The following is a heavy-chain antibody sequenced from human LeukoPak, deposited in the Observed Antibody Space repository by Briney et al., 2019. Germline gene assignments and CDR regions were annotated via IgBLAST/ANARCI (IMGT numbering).Heavy chain of an antibody. CDR2: ISYDGSNK. CDR1: GFTFSSYG. V-gene: IGHV3-30*18. J-gene: IGHJ4*02. D-gene: IGHD3-3*01. CDR3: AKRGDDFWSGYYYYFDY. Sequence: GSLRLSCAASGFTFSSYGMHWVRQAPGKGLEWVAVISYDGSNKCYADSVKGRFTVSRDNSKNTLYLQMNSLRAGDTAVYYCAKRGDDFWSGYYYYFDYWGQGTLVTVSS.